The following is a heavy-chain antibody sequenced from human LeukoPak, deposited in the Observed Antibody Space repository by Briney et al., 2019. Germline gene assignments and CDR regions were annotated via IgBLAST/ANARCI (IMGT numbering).Heavy chain of an antibody. CDR1: GYTFTGYY. J-gene: IGHJ4*02. CDR3: ARVNRGSLDY. CDR2: INCINGAT. Sequence: GPVKVSCKASGYTFTGYYMHWVRQAPGQGLEWVGWINCINGATDYAQNFQGRVTMTRDSPGSTAYMDLNSLRSDDTAVYYCARVNRGSLDYWGQGALVTVSS. V-gene: IGHV1-2*02. D-gene: IGHD7-27*01.